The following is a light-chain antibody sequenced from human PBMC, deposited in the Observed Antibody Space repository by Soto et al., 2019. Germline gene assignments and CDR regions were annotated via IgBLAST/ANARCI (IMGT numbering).Light chain of an antibody. CDR3: SSYTSSSTLGGHV. CDR2: DVS. J-gene: IGLJ1*01. CDR1: SSDVGGYNY. V-gene: IGLV2-14*01. Sequence: QSALNQPASVSGSPGQSITISCTGTSSDVGGYNYVSWYQQHPGKAPKLMIYDVSNRPSGVSNRFSGSKSGNTASLTISGLQAEDEADYYCSSYTSSSTLGGHVFGTGTKVTVL.